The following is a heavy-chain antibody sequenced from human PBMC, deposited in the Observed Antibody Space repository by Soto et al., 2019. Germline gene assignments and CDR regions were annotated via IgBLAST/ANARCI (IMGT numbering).Heavy chain of an antibody. CDR1: GGSVSSGSYY. CDR2: VYYSGST. J-gene: IGHJ6*02. CDR3: ARDQGYSYGSLYYYYGMDV. V-gene: IGHV4-61*01. D-gene: IGHD5-18*01. Sequence: KPSETLSLTCTVSGGSVSSGSYYWSWIRQPPGKGLEWIGYVYYSGSTNYNPSLKSRVTISVDTSKNQFSLKLSSVTAADTAVYYCARDQGYSYGSLYYYYGMDVWGQGTTVNV.